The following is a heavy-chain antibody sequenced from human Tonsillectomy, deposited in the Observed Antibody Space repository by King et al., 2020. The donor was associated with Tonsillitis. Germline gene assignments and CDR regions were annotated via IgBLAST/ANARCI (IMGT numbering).Heavy chain of an antibody. Sequence: VQLQESGPGLVKPSGTLSLTCAVSGASISGPHWWSWVRQPPGKGLEWIGEIYHSGSTNSNPSLKSRVTMSVDKSKNQFSLNLSSVTAADTAVYYCARKGVPAADDCWGQGTLVTVSS. CDR3: ARKGVPAADDC. CDR1: GASISGPHW. V-gene: IGHV4-4*02. J-gene: IGHJ4*02. D-gene: IGHD2-2*01. CDR2: IYHSGST.